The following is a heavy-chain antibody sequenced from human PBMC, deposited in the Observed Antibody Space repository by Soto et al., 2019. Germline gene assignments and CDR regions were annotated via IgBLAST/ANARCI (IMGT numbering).Heavy chain of an antibody. CDR2: IYPGDSDT. Sequence: PGESLKISCKGSGYSFTSYWIGWVRQMPGKGLELMGIIYPGDSDTRYSPSFQGQVTISADKSISTAFLQWSSLKASDTALFYCARTAAAGKYYYGVDVWGQGTTVTVSS. CDR1: GYSFTSYW. CDR3: ARTAAAGKYYYGVDV. D-gene: IGHD6-13*01. J-gene: IGHJ6*02. V-gene: IGHV5-51*01.